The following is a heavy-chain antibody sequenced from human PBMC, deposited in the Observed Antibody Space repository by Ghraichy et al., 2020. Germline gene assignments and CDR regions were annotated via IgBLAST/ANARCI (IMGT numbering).Heavy chain of an antibody. J-gene: IGHJ4*02. CDR3: ARLAAAGLDY. Sequence: SETLSLTCTVSGGSISSYYWSWIRQPPGKGLEWIGYIYYSGSTNYNPSLKSRVTISVDTSKNQFSLKLSSVTAVDTAVYYCARLAAAGLDYWGQGTLVTVSS. CDR1: GGSISSYY. D-gene: IGHD6-13*01. V-gene: IGHV4-59*01. CDR2: IYYSGST.